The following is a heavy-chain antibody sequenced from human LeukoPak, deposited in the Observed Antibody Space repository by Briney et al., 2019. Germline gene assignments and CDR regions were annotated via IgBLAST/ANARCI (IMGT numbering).Heavy chain of an antibody. J-gene: IGHJ4*02. V-gene: IGHV1-69*13. CDR2: IIPIFGTA. CDR3: ARDISDYGVNY. Sequence: ASVKVSCKASGGTFSSYAISWVRQAPGQGLEWMGGIIPIFGTANYAQKFQGRVTITADESASTAYMELSSLRSEDTAVYYCARDISDYGVNYWGQGTLVTVSS. CDR1: GGTFSSYA. D-gene: IGHD4-17*01.